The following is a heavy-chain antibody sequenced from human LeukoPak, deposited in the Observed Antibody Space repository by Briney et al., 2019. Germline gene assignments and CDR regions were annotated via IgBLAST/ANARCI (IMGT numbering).Heavy chain of an antibody. CDR1: GYTFTGYY. CDR2: INPNSGGT. D-gene: IGHD3-22*01. V-gene: IGHV1-2*02. J-gene: IGHJ4*02. CDR3: ARDYYDSSGYYYLLLYYFDY. Sequence: ASVKVSRKASGYTFTGYYMHWVRQAPGQGLEWMGWINPNSGGTNYAQKFQGRVTMTRDTSISTAYMELSRLRSDDTAVYYCARDYYDSSGYYYLLLYYFDYWGQGTLVTVSS.